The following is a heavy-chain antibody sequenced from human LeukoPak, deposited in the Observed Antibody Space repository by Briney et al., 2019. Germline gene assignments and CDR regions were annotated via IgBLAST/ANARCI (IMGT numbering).Heavy chain of an antibody. CDR3: ARAPISGGH. CDR1: GYSISSGYY. J-gene: IGHJ4*02. V-gene: IGHV4-38-2*01. CDR2: IYHSGST. Sequence: SETLSLTCAVSGYSISSGYYWGWIRQPPGKGLEWIGSIYHSGSTYYNPSLKSRVTISVDTSKNQFSLKLSSVTAADTAVYYCARAPISGGHGGQGTLVTVSS. D-gene: IGHD2-15*01.